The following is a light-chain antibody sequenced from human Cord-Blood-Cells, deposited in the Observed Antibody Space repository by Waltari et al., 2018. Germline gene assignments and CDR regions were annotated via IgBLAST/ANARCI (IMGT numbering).Light chain of an antibody. V-gene: IGLV2-14*01. CDR3: SSYTSSSTYV. CDR1: SSDVGGYNY. Sequence: QSALTQPPSVSGSPGQSITISCPGPSSDVGGYNYFPWYQQHPGKAPKLMIYDVSNRPSGVSNRFSGSKSGNTASLTISGLQAEDEADYYCSSYTSSSTYVFGTGTKVTVL. CDR2: DVS. J-gene: IGLJ1*01.